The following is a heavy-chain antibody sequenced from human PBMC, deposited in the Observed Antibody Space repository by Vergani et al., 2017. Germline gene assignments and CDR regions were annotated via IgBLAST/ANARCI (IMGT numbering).Heavy chain of an antibody. V-gene: IGHV3-30*18. Sequence: QVQLVESGGGVVQPGRSLRLSCAASGFTFSSYGMHWVRQAPGKGLEWVAVISYDGSNKYYADSVKGRFTISRDNSKNTLYLQMNSLRAEDTAVYYCAKERGMGTVGATGSFDYWGQGTLVTVSS. D-gene: IGHD1-26*01. CDR1: GFTFSSYG. CDR3: AKERGMGTVGATGSFDY. J-gene: IGHJ4*02. CDR2: ISYDGSNK.